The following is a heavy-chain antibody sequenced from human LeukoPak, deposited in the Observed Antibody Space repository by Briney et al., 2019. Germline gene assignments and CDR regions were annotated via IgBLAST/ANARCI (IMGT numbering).Heavy chain of an antibody. J-gene: IGHJ1*01. Sequence: SETLSLTCTVSGGSISSYYWSWIRQPPGQGLEWIGYIYYSGSTNYNPSLKSRVTISVDTSKNQFSLKLSSVTAADTAVYYCARDGASKKYYYDSSGQPFQHWGQGTLVTVSS. V-gene: IGHV4-59*01. CDR3: ARDGASKKYYYDSSGQPFQH. CDR2: IYYSGST. CDR1: GGSISSYY. D-gene: IGHD3-22*01.